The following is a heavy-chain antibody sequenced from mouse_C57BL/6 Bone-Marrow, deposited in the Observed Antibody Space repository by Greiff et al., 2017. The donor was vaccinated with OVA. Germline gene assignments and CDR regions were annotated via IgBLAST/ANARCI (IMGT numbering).Heavy chain of an antibody. Sequence: EVKLVESGGGLVKPGGSLKLSCAASGFTFSSYAMSWVRQTPEKRLEWVATISDGGSYTYYPDNVKGRFTISRDNAKNNLYLQMSHLKSEDTAMYYCAREGWLGYYAMDYWGQGTSVTVSS. CDR2: ISDGGSYT. J-gene: IGHJ4*01. D-gene: IGHD1-1*02. CDR3: AREGWLGYYAMDY. CDR1: GFTFSSYA. V-gene: IGHV5-4*01.